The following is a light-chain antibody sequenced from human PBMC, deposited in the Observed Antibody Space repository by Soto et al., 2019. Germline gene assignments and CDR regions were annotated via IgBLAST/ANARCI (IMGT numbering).Light chain of an antibody. CDR1: SSDVGGYNY. CDR2: EVS. CDR3: SSYTSSSTLDV. Sequence: SVLAQPASVSGSPGQSITISCTGTSSDVGGYNYVSWYQQHPGKALKLMIYEVSNRPSGVSNRFSGSKSGNTASLTISGLQAEDEADYYCSSYTSSSTLDVFGTGTKVTVL. J-gene: IGLJ1*01. V-gene: IGLV2-14*01.